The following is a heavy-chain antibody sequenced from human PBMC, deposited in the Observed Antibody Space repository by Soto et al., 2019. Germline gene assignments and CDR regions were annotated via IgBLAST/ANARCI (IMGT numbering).Heavy chain of an antibody. CDR2: ISRDGGTK. V-gene: IGHV3-30*03. J-gene: IGHJ4*02. Sequence: QVQLVESGGGVVQPGRSLRLSCAVSGFTVSTYGMHWVRQAPGKGLEWVAVISRDGGTKYYADSVKGRFTISRDNSRNTLCRKLNGLRGDDRAVFCCSGGVASGHRGQGTLVTVSS. CDR1: GFTVSTYG. D-gene: IGHD1-26*01. CDR3: SGGVASGH.